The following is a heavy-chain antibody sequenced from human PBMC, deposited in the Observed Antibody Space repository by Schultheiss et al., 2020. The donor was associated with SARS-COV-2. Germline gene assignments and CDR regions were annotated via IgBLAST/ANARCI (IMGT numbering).Heavy chain of an antibody. J-gene: IGHJ4*02. D-gene: IGHD4-17*01. CDR1: GGTFSSYA. V-gene: IGHV1-69*01. Sequence: KISCKASGGTFSSYAISWVRQAPGQGLEWMGGIIPIFGTANYAQKFQGRVTITADESTSTAYMELSSLRSEDTAVYYCARAPHESTVTPFDYWGQGILVTVSS. CDR2: IIPIFGTA. CDR3: ARAPHESTVTPFDY.